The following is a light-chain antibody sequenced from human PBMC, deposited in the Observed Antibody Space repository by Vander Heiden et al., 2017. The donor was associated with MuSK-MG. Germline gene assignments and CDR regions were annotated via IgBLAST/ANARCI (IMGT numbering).Light chain of an antibody. V-gene: IGLV1-47*01. CDR2: RNK. CDR3: EAWDDSMSGRGV. Sequence: SVLPQPPSASAPPGQPVNISCSGSSSNIVSNYVYWYQQLPGTAHNLLILRNKQRPSGAPDRCSGSKSGTSASPAISGLRSEEEAEDDCEAWDDSMSGRGVFGGGTKLTVL. J-gene: IGLJ3*02. CDR1: SSNIVSNY.